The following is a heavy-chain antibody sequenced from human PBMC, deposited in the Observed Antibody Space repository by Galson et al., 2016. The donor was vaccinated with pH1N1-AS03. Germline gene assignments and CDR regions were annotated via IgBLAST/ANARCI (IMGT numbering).Heavy chain of an antibody. J-gene: IGHJ4*02. CDR1: GLTLSTYA. CDR3: ATTDGYNSYFDY. Sequence: SLRLSCAASGLTLSTYAMHWVRQAPGRGLEWVAHISSGGEAIFYADSVKGRFTTSRDNAKSSVYLQIHSLRADDTAVYYCATTDGYNSYFDYWGQGTLVTVSP. D-gene: IGHD5-24*01. CDR2: ISSGGEAI. V-gene: IGHV3-48*03.